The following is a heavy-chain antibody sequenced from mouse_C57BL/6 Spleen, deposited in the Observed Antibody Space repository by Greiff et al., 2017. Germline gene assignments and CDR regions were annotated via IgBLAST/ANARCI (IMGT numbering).Heavy chain of an antibody. CDR2: IYPRSGNT. CDR1: GYTFTSYG. CDR3: ARGDYDYDFDY. D-gene: IGHD2-4*01. J-gene: IGHJ2*01. V-gene: IGHV1-81*01. Sequence: QVQLQQSGAELARPGASVKLSCKASGYTFTSYGISWVKQRTGQGLEWIGEIYPRSGNTYYNEKFKCKATLTADKSSSTSYMEIRSLTSEDSAVYFCARGDYDYDFDYWGQGTTLTVSS.